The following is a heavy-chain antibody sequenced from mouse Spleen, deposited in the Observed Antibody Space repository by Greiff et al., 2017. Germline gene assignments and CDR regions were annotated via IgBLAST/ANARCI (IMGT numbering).Heavy chain of an antibody. V-gene: IGHV14-4*01. D-gene: IGHD4-1*01. J-gene: IGHJ3*01. CDR3: TKELTGTRFAY. CDR1: GFNIKDDY. Sequence: EVQLQQSGAELVRPGASVKLSCTASGFNIKDDYMHWVKQRPEQGLEWIGWIDPENGDTEYASKFQGKATITADTSSNTAYLQLSSLTSEDTAVYYCTKELTGTRFAYWGQGTLVTVSA. CDR2: IDPENGDT.